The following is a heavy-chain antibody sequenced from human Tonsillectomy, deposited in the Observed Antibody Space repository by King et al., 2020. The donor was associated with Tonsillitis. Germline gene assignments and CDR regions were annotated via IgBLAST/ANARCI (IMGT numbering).Heavy chain of an antibody. CDR1: GYSFTSYW. CDR2: IDPSDSYT. D-gene: IGHD6-13*01. V-gene: IGHV5-10-1*03. Sequence: VQLVESGAEVKKPGESLRISCKGSGYSFTSYWISWVRQMPGKGLEWMGRIDPSDSYTNYSPSFQGHVTISADKSISTAYLQWSSLKASDTAMYYCARHPSTGSSSWAFDYWGPGTLVTVSS. J-gene: IGHJ4*02. CDR3: ARHPSTGSSSWAFDY.